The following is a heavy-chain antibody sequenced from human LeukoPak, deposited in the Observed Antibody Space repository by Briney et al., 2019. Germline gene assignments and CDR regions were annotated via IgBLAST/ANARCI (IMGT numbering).Heavy chain of an antibody. Sequence: SESLSLTCTVAGGSISSSCYCWGWLRQPPGKGLEWIGSIYYSGSIYYNPSLKSRVTISVDTSTNQFSLTLSSVTAADTAVYYCARQGISTVTTQDYFDYWGQGTLVTVSS. CDR2: IYYSGSI. V-gene: IGHV4-39*01. CDR1: GGSISSSCYC. D-gene: IGHD4-17*01. CDR3: ARQGISTVTTQDYFDY. J-gene: IGHJ4*02.